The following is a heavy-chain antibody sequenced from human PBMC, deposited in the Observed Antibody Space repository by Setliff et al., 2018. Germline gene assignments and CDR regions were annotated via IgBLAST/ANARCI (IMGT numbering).Heavy chain of an antibody. Sequence: SETLSLTCTVSGASISSSSVNNFWTWIRQLPGKGLEWIGSIYYSGSTYYNPSLKSRVTMSVDTSRNQLSLKLTSVTAADTAVYYCVRQFRMGTLAGGPPESWGPGTLVTVSS. CDR1: GASISSSSVNNF. CDR3: VRQFRMGTLAGGPPES. CDR2: IYYSGST. J-gene: IGHJ5*02. D-gene: IGHD3-3*02. V-gene: IGHV4-39*01.